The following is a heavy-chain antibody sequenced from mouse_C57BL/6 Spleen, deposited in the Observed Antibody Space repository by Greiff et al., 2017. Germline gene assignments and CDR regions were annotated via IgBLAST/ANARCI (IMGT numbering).Heavy chain of an antibody. CDR2: IYPGDGDT. CDR1: GYAFSSYW. Sequence: QVHVKQSGAELVKPGASVKISCKASGYAFSSYWMNWVKQRPGKGLEWIGQIYPGDGDTNYNGKFKGKATLTADKSSSTAYMQLSSLTSEDSAVYFCAPITTVVAGGYAMDYWGQGTSVTVSS. J-gene: IGHJ4*01. CDR3: APITTVVAGGYAMDY. V-gene: IGHV1-80*01. D-gene: IGHD1-1*01.